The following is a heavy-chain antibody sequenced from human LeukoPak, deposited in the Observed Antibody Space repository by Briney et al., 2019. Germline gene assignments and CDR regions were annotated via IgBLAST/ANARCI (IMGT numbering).Heavy chain of an antibody. V-gene: IGHV4-39*07. J-gene: IGHJ3*02. Sequence: SETLSLTCTVSGGSISSSSYYWGWIRQPPGKGLEWIGSIYYSGSTYYNPSLKSRVTISVDTSKNQFSLKLSSVTAADTAVYYCARDRGTYYYGSGSYFAFDIWGQGTMVTVSS. CDR2: IYYSGST. CDR1: GGSISSSSYY. D-gene: IGHD3-10*01. CDR3: ARDRGTYYYGSGSYFAFDI.